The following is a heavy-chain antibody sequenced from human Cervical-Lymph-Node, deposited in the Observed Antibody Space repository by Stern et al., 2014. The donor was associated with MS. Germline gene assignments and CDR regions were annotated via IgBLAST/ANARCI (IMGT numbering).Heavy chain of an antibody. J-gene: IGHJ5*01. CDR1: GGSISSYY. V-gene: IGHV4-59*01. CDR3: ARGYSSTWYWFDS. D-gene: IGHD6-13*01. Sequence: QLQLQESGPGLVKPSETLSLTCTVSGGSISSYYWSWIRQPPEKGLEWIGYIYYSGSTNYNPSLKSRVTISVDTSKNQFSLKLRSVTAADTAVYFCARGYSSTWYWFDSWGQGTQVTVSS. CDR2: IYYSGST.